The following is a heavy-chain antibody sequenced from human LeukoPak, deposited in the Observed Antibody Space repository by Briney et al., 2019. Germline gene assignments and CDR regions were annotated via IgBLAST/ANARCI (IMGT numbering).Heavy chain of an antibody. V-gene: IGHV3-20*04. D-gene: IGHD3-3*01. Sequence: GGSLRLSCAASGFTFGDYGMTWVRQGPGKGPEWVSGIDWNGGRTGYADSVKGRFTISRDNAKNSLYLQMNSLRAEDTALYYCATGLSGLSDTFDIWGQGTMVSVSS. CDR3: ATGLSGLSDTFDI. J-gene: IGHJ3*02. CDR2: IDWNGGRT. CDR1: GFTFGDYG.